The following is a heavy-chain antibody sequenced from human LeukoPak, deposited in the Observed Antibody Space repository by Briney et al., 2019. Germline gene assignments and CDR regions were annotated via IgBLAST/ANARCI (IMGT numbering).Heavy chain of an antibody. Sequence: SETLSLTCTVSGGSINGYYWSWIRQSPGKGLESLGYIYYTGSTNYNPSLKSRVTISVDTSKNQFSLKLRSVTAADTAVYYCARTSEGYCRSTRCWAYYYYMDVWGKGTTVTISS. CDR2: IYYTGST. V-gene: IGHV4-59*01. D-gene: IGHD2-2*01. J-gene: IGHJ6*03. CDR3: ARTSEGYCRSTRCWAYYYYMDV. CDR1: GGSINGYY.